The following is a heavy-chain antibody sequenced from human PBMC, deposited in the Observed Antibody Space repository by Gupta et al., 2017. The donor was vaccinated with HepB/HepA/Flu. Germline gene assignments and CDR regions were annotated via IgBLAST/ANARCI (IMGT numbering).Heavy chain of an antibody. CDR1: GFSFSSYA. Sequence: EVQMLESGGGLVQPGGSLRLSCSASGFSFSSYAMRWVRQALGKGLEWVSAVDNSGSFTYYADSAKGRFTISRDNSKGTLYLEMNSLTADDTAVYYCAKHSGVTRIGRYFDSWGQGTLVTVSS. CDR3: AKHSGVTRIGRYFDS. D-gene: IGHD3-3*01. CDR2: VDNSGSFT. V-gene: IGHV3-23*05. J-gene: IGHJ4*02.